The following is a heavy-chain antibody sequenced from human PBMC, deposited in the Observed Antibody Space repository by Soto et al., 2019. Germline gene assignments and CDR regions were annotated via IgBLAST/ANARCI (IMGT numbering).Heavy chain of an antibody. CDR2: ISWNSGSI. V-gene: IGHV3-9*01. D-gene: IGHD3-10*01. Sequence: GGSLRLSCVGSGFNFRIYTMNWVRQAPGKGPEWVSGISWNSGSIGYADSVKGRFTISRDNAKNSLYLQMNSLRAEDTALYYCAKDSYYGSGTALDYWGQGTLVTVSS. CDR1: GFNFRIYT. CDR3: AKDSYYGSGTALDY. J-gene: IGHJ4*02.